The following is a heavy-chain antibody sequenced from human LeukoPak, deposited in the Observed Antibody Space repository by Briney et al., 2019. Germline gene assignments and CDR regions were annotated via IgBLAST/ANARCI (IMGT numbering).Heavy chain of an antibody. CDR2: INSDGSEG. V-gene: IGHV3-7*03. Sequence: GGSLRLSCAVSGFTFSGFWMSWSRQAPGKGLEWVASINSDGSEGYYADVVKGRFTISRDNAKNSLYLQINSLRAEDTAVYYCARSSYSSSSSVWGQGTTVTVSS. CDR3: ARSSYSSSSSV. D-gene: IGHD6-6*01. CDR1: GFTFSGFW. J-gene: IGHJ3*01.